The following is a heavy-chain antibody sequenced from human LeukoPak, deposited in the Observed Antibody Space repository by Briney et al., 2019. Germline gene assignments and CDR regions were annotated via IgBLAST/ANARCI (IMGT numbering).Heavy chain of an antibody. J-gene: IGHJ5*02. CDR2: INPNSGGT. CDR1: GYTFTGYY. CDR3: ARGRVTTVNYNWFDP. Sequence: GASVKVSCKASGYTFTGYYMHWVRQAPGQGLEWMGWINPNSGGTNYAQKFQGWVTMTRDTSISTAYMELSRLRSDDTAVYYCARGRVTTVNYNWFDPWGQGTLVTASS. V-gene: IGHV1-2*04. D-gene: IGHD4-17*01.